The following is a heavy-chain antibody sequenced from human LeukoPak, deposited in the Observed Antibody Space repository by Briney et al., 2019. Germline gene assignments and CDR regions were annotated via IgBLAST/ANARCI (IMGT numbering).Heavy chain of an antibody. D-gene: IGHD3-3*01. CDR2: IRSKAHGGTT. V-gene: IGHV3-49*04. J-gene: IGHJ4*02. CDR3: ARDQVYYDFWSAY. CDR1: GFTFGDYS. Sequence: PGRSLRLSCTGSGFTFGDYSMNWVRQAPGKGLEWVAFIRSKAHGGTTEYAASVKGRLTFSRDDSRSVAYLQMNNLRTEDTAVYYCARDQVYYDFWSAYWGQGTLVTVSS.